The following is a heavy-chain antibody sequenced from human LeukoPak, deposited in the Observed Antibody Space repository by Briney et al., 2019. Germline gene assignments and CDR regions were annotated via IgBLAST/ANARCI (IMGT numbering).Heavy chain of an antibody. CDR1: GDSVSSNSAT. V-gene: IGHV6-1*01. CDR2: TYYMSKWYN. CDR3: ARADYYSPMDV. Sequence: SQTLSLTCAIFGDSVSSNSATWNWLRQSPSRGLEWLGRTYYMSKWYNDYAVSVKSRITINPDTSKNQFSLQLNSVTPEDTAVYYCARADYYSPMDVWGQGTTVTVSS. J-gene: IGHJ6*02.